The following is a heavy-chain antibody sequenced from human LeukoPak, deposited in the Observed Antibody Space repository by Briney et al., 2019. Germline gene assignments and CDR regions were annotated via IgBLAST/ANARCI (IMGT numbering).Heavy chain of an antibody. CDR2: IYSGGST. J-gene: IGHJ3*02. CDR3: ASTSSYSDAFDI. V-gene: IGHV3-66*02. CDR1: GFTFSSNY. Sequence: GGSLRLSCAASGFTFSSNYMSWVRQAPGKGLEWVSVIYSGGSTYYADSVKGRFTISRDNSKNTLYLQMNSLRAEDTAVYYCASTSSYSDAFDIWGQGTMVTVSS. D-gene: IGHD5-12*01.